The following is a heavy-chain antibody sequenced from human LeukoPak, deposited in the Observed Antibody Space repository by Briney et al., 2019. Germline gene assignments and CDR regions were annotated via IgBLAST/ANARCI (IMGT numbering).Heavy chain of an antibody. CDR1: GGTFSSYA. V-gene: IGHV1-69*13. Sequence: ASVKVSCKASGGTFSSYAISWVRQAPGQGLEWMGGIIPIFGTANYAQKFQGRVTITADESTSTAYMELSSLRSEDTAVYYCASAYLDDYGDYGASDIWGQGTMVTVSS. CDR3: ASAYLDDYGDYGASDI. J-gene: IGHJ3*02. CDR2: IIPIFGTA. D-gene: IGHD4-17*01.